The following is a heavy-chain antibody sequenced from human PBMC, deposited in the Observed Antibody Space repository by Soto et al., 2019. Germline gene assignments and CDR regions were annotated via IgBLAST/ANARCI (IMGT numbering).Heavy chain of an antibody. CDR2: IDGSSATT. Sequence: EVQLLESGGGLVQPGGSLRLSCAASGFTFSDYAMSWVRQAPGKGLEWVSAIDGSSATTNYADSVKGRFTISRDNSKNTLFLHMSGLRAEDTAVYYCARDRRPSIYSGLAVCGQGTTVIVSS. D-gene: IGHD2-2*01. V-gene: IGHV3-23*01. J-gene: IGHJ6*02. CDR3: ARDRRPSIYSGLAV. CDR1: GFTFSDYA.